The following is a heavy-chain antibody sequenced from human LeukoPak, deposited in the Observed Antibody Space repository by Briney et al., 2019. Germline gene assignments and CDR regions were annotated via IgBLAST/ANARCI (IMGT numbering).Heavy chain of an antibody. D-gene: IGHD7-27*01. CDR1: GYTFTSYD. CDR3: ARGPPNWGYDY. Sequence: ASVKVSCKASGYTFTSYDFNWVRQATGQWPEWMGWMSPNSGDTGYAQKFRDRVTMTRNTSISTAYMELSSLRSDDTAVYYCARGPPNWGYDYWGPGTLVTVSS. CDR2: MSPNSGDT. V-gene: IGHV1-8*01. J-gene: IGHJ4*02.